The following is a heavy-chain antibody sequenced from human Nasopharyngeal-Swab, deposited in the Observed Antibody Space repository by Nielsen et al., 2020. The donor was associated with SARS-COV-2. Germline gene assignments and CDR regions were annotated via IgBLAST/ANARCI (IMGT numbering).Heavy chain of an antibody. V-gene: IGHV3-48*01. Sequence: GESLKISCAASGFTFSSYSMNWVRQAPGKGLEWVSSISSSSSTIYYADSVKGRFTISRDNAKNSLYLQMNSLRAEDTAVYYCARSGGSSGWSYYYYMDVWGKGTTVTVSS. CDR1: GFTFSSYS. J-gene: IGHJ6*03. D-gene: IGHD6-19*01. CDR3: ARSGGSSGWSYYYYMDV. CDR2: ISSSSSTI.